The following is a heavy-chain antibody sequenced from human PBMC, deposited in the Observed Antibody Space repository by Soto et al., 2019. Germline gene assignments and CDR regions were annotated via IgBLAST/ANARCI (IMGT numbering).Heavy chain of an antibody. Sequence: QITLKESGPPLVKPTQTLTLTCTFAGFSLSTSGMGVGWIRQPPGKALEWLALIYWNDDKRYSPSLKSRLTITKDSSKNQVVLTVTYMDPVDTSTYYCAHTTDPDSGYAAGFDYWGQGTLVTVSS. CDR1: GFSLSTSGMG. CDR3: AHTTDPDSGYAAGFDY. V-gene: IGHV2-5*01. D-gene: IGHD5-12*01. J-gene: IGHJ4*02. CDR2: IYWNDDK.